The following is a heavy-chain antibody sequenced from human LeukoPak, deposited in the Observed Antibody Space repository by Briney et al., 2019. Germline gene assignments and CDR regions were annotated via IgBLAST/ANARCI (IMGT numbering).Heavy chain of an antibody. V-gene: IGHV3-23*01. D-gene: IGHD3-10*01. Sequence: GGSLRLSCAASGFTFSSYGMSWVRQAPGKGLEWVSAISGSGGSTYYADSVKGRFTISRDNSKNTLYLQMNSLRAEDTAVYYCAKDLTMVRGVIDYWGQGTLVTVSS. CDR2: ISGSGGST. J-gene: IGHJ4*02. CDR3: AKDLTMVRGVIDY. CDR1: GFTFSSYG.